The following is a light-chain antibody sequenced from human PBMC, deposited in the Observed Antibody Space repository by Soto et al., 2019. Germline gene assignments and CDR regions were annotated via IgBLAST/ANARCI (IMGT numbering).Light chain of an antibody. CDR2: KAS. V-gene: IGKV1-5*03. CDR3: QQYFESSET. J-gene: IGKJ1*01. CDR1: QYISSW. Sequence: IRMTQSPSTLSASVGDSVTITCRASQYISSWLAWYQQKPGQAPKPLIYKASNLQSGAPSRFSGSGSGTEFTLTINSLQPDDFATYYCQQYFESSETFGQGTKVDIK.